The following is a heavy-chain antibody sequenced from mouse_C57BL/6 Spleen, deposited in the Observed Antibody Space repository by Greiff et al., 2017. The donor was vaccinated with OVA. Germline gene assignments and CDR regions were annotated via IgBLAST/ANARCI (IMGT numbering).Heavy chain of an antibody. D-gene: IGHD1-1*01. Sequence: VQLQQSGPELVKPGASVKISCKASGYTFTDYYMNWVKQSHGKSLEWIGDINPNNGGTSYNQKFKGKATLTVDKSSSTAYMELRSLTSEDSAVYYCARNYYGEYFDYWGQGTTLTVSS. CDR3: ARNYYGEYFDY. J-gene: IGHJ2*01. CDR1: GYTFTDYY. V-gene: IGHV1-26*01. CDR2: INPNNGGT.